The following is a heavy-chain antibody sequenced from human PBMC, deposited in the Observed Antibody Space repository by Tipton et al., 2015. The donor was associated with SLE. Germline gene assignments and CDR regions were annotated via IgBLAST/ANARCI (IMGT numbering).Heavy chain of an antibody. CDR2: INHSGST. CDR1: GGSFSDYY. CDR3: ARVPRTFYYDYSGHFDY. V-gene: IGHV4-34*01. J-gene: IGHJ4*02. Sequence: TLSLTCTVYGGSFSDYYWSWIRQSPGKGLERIGEINHSGSTNYNPSLKSRVTMSLDTSKNQFSLRLSSVTAADTAVYYCARVPRTFYYDYSGHFDYWGPGTLVTVSS. D-gene: IGHD3-22*01.